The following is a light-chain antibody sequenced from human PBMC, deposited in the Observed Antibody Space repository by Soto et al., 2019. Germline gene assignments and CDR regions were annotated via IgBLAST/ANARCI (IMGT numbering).Light chain of an antibody. CDR2: EGS. CDR1: SSDVGSYNL. CDR3: CSYAGSSTYV. Sequence: SVLTQPASVSGSPGQSITISCTGTSSDVGSYNLVSWYQQHPGKAPKLMIYEGSKRPSGVSNRFYGSKSGNTASLTISGLQAEDEADYYCCSYAGSSTYVFGTGTKVTVL. J-gene: IGLJ1*01. V-gene: IGLV2-23*01.